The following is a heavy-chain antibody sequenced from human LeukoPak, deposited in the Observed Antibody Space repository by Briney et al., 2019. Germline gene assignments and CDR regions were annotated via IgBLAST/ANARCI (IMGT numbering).Heavy chain of an antibody. CDR1: GYTFTCYY. Sequence: ASVKVSCKASGYTFTCYYMHWVRQAPGQGLEWMGWINPNSGGTNYAQKFQGRVTMTRDTSISTAYMELSRLRSDDTAVYYCARGGRFLEWLLFTYFDYWGQGTLVTVSS. CDR3: ARGGRFLEWLLFTYFDY. D-gene: IGHD3-3*01. V-gene: IGHV1-2*02. J-gene: IGHJ4*02. CDR2: INPNSGGT.